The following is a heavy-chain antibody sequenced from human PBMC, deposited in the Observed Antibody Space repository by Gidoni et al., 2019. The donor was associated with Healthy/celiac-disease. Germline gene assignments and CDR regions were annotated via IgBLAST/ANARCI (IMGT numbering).Heavy chain of an antibody. Sequence: LLVAAPRWVKPSETLSLTCTVSGGSISSYYWSWIRQPPGKGLEWIGYIYYSGSTNYNPSLKSRVTISVDTSKNQFSLKLSSVTAADTAVYYCARDFGHCTNGVCSNWFDPWGQGTLVTVSS. CDR1: GGSISSYY. D-gene: IGHD2-8*01. V-gene: IGHV4-59*01. CDR2: IYYSGST. CDR3: ARDFGHCTNGVCSNWFDP. J-gene: IGHJ5*02.